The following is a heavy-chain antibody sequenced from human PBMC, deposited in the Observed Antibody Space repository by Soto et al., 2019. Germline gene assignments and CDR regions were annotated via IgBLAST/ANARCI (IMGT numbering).Heavy chain of an antibody. CDR2: INPGNGNT. Sequence: ASVKASCKASGYTFTSYGINWVRQAPGRGLEWMGWINPGNGNTKYSQQFQGRVIIDRDKSASTAYMELSSLRSEDTAVYYCARGGYFDSSNYLAYWGLGTLVTVSS. V-gene: IGHV1-3*01. D-gene: IGHD3-22*01. CDR3: ARGGYFDSSNYLAY. J-gene: IGHJ4*02. CDR1: GYTFTSYG.